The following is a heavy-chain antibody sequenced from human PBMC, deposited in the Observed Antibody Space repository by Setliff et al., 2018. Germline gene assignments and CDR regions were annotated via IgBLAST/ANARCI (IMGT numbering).Heavy chain of an antibody. CDR2: INQSGNT. Sequence: PSETLSLTCTVYGGSFSDYYWGWIRQSPGKRPEWIAEINQSGNTNYNPSLNSRVSVSVDTPTNQFSLKVFSVTAEDTAVYYCATNPRYTNSQLDYWGPGTLVTVSS. CDR3: ATNPRYTNSQLDY. CDR1: GGSFSDYY. J-gene: IGHJ4*02. D-gene: IGHD6-6*01. V-gene: IGHV4-34*01.